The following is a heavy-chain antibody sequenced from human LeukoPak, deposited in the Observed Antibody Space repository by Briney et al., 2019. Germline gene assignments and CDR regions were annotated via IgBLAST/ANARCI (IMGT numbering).Heavy chain of an antibody. CDR2: ISGSGSST. J-gene: IGHJ2*01. CDR3: AKDKSRYFDL. V-gene: IGHV3-23*01. CDR1: GFTFNNYV. Sequence: GGSLRLSCAASGFTFNNYVMSWVRQAPGKGLEWVSAISGSGSSTYYADSVKGRFTISRDTSKNTPYLQMNSLRAEDTAVYYCAKDKSRYFDLWGRGTLVTVSS.